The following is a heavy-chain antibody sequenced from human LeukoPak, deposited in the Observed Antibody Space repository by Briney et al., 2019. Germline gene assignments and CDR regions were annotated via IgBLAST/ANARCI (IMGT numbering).Heavy chain of an antibody. CDR1: GFTFSSYA. D-gene: IGHD2-2*01. CDR3: VKGYCGSISCYGDY. J-gene: IGHJ4*02. V-gene: IGHV3-64D*09. Sequence: GGSLRLSCSASGFTFSSYAMHWVRQAPGKGLEYVSAISSNGGSTYYADSVKGRFTISRDNSKNTLYLQMSSLRAEDTAVYYCVKGYCGSISCYGDYWGQGTLVTVSS. CDR2: ISSNGGST.